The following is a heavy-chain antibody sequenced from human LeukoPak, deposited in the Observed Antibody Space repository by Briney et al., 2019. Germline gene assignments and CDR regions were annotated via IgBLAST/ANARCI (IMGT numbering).Heavy chain of an antibody. CDR2: IYYSGST. Sequence: PSETLSLTCAVYGGSISSYYWSWIRQPPGKGLEWIGYIYYSGSTNYNPSLKSRVTISVDTSKNQFSLKLSSVTAADTAVYYCAREGSYGQEHDYWGQGTLVTVSS. CDR1: GGSISSYY. CDR3: AREGSYGQEHDY. D-gene: IGHD5-18*01. J-gene: IGHJ4*02. V-gene: IGHV4-59*01.